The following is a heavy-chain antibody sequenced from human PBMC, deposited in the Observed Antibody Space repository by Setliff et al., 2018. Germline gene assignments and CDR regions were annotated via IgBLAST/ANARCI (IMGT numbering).Heavy chain of an antibody. CDR1: GASISSGSNY. CDR2: IISSGGT. CDR3: ARDTPHDPVSSNWYRNWFDP. V-gene: IGHV4-61*09. D-gene: IGHD6-13*01. Sequence: ASETLSLTCSVSGASISSGSNYWSWLRQPAGKGVEWIGHIISSGGTNYNPSLKNRVSISLDTSKNQFTRNLNSGTAADTAVYFCARDTPHDPVSSNWYRNWFDPWGQGILVTVSS. J-gene: IGHJ5*02.